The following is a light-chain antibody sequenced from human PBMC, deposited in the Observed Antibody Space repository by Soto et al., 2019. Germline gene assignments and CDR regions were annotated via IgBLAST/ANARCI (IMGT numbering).Light chain of an antibody. CDR2: EVS. CDR3: NSYSGRSSLL. Sequence: QSALTQPPSASGSPGQSVTISCTGTSSDVGGYDYVSWYQQHPGKAPKLLIFEVSERPSGVPDRFSGSKSGNTASLTVSGLEAEDEADYYCNSYSGRSSLLFGGGTKVTVL. V-gene: IGLV2-8*01. CDR1: SSDVGGYDY. J-gene: IGLJ2*01.